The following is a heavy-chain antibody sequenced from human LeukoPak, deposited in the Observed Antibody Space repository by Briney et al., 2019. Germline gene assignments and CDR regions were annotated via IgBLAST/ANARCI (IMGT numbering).Heavy chain of an antibody. V-gene: IGHV3-74*01. CDR1: GFTFSSHW. D-gene: IGHD3-22*01. CDR3: ARDSSGSY. CDR2: INGDESIT. Sequence: PGGSLRLSCAASGFTFSSHWMNWVRQAPGEGLVWVSHINGDESITNYADSVKGRFTISRDNAKNTLYLQMNSLRAEDTAVYYCARDSSGSYWGQGTLVTVSS. J-gene: IGHJ4*02.